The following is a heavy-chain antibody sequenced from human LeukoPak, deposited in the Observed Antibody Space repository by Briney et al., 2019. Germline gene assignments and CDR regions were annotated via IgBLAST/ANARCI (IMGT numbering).Heavy chain of an antibody. CDR1: GGSISSSSYY. D-gene: IGHD6-6*01. V-gene: IGHV4-39*07. CDR2: IYYSGST. Sequence: SETLSLTCTVSGGSISSSSYYWGWIRQPPGKGLEWIGSIYYSGSTYYNPSLKSRVTISVDTSKNQFSLKLSSVTAADTAVYYCARGSSNVAARNNWFDPWGQGTLVTVSS. J-gene: IGHJ5*02. CDR3: ARGSSNVAARNNWFDP.